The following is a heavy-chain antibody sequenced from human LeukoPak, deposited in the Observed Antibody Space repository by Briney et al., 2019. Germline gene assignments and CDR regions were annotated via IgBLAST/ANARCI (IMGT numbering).Heavy chain of an antibody. CDR2: IYNGEAT. J-gene: IGHJ5*02. CDR1: GGSVSTIPYY. Sequence: PSETPSLTCTVSGGSVSTIPYYWGWIRQPPGKGLEYLGYIYNGEATYYNPSLKSRVTISVDTSKNQFSLKLSSVTAADTAVYYCASTFGVVVPAASRNWFDPWGQGTLVTVSS. D-gene: IGHD2-2*01. V-gene: IGHV4-39*07. CDR3: ASTFGVVVPAASRNWFDP.